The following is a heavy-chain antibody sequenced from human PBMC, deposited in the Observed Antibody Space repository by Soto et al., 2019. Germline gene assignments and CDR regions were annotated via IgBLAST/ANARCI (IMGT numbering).Heavy chain of an antibody. CDR1: GGSISSGDYY. CDR3: AREEVPDDISFYYYYGMDV. Sequence: PSETLSLTCTVSGGSISSGDYYWSWIRQPPGKGLEWIGYIYYSGSTYYNPSLKSRVTISVDTSKNQFSLKLSSVTAADTAVYYCAREEVPDDISFYYYYGMDVWGQGTTVTVSS. CDR2: IYYSGST. J-gene: IGHJ6*02. V-gene: IGHV4-30-4*01. D-gene: IGHD2-2*01.